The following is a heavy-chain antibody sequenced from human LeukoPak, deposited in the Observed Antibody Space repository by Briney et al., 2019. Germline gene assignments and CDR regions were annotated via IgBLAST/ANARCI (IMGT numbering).Heavy chain of an antibody. Sequence: GGSLRLSRAASGFTYSRYDMRWVRQPPGKGLEWVSAISGSGGSTHYPDSVKGRLTNYRDNSKNRLYLQMNSQRAESTAVYYCAKDRSQLLAPEDAFDIWGQGTMVTVSS. CDR1: GFTYSRYD. J-gene: IGHJ3*02. CDR2: ISGSGGST. V-gene: IGHV3-23*01. CDR3: AKDRSQLLAPEDAFDI. D-gene: IGHD6-19*01.